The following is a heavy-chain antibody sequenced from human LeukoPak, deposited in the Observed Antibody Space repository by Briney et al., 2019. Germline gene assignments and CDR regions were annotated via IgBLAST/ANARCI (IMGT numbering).Heavy chain of an antibody. J-gene: IGHJ3*02. V-gene: IGHV4-59*08. Sequence: SETLSLTCTVSGGSIRGYYWSWIRQSPGKGLEWIGWIYSSGSTSYNPSLQSRVTISVDTSKNYFSLKLTSVTAADTAVYYCARHSYYTGWYLDAFDIWGQGTMVAVSS. CDR2: IYSSGST. CDR1: GGSIRGYY. CDR3: ARHSYYTGWYLDAFDI. D-gene: IGHD6-19*01.